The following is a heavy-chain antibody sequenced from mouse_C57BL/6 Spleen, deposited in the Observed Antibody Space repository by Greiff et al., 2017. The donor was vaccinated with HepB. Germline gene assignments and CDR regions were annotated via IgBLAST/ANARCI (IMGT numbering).Heavy chain of an antibody. CDR1: GYTFTDYE. CDR2: IDPETGGT. D-gene: IGHD2-4*01. CDR3: TRGGITTDWYFDV. Sequence: VQRVESGAELVRPGASVTLSCKASGYTFTDYEMHWVKQTPVHGLEWIGAIDPETGGTAYNQKFKSKAILTADKSSSTAYMELRSLTSEDSAVYYCTRGGITTDWYFDVWGTGTTVTVSS. V-gene: IGHV1-15*01. J-gene: IGHJ1*03.